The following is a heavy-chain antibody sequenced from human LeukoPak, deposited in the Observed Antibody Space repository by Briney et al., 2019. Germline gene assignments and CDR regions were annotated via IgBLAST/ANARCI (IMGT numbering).Heavy chain of an antibody. CDR1: GFTVSTNY. CDR2: IYSGGST. CDR3: ASGYGDYVPPAY. J-gene: IGHJ4*02. Sequence: GSLRLSCAASGFTVSTNYMSWVRQAPGKGLEWVSVIYSGGSTYYADSVKGRFTISKDNSKNTLYLQMNSLRAEDTAVYYCASGYGDYVPPAYWGQGTLVTVSS. D-gene: IGHD4-17*01. V-gene: IGHV3-53*01.